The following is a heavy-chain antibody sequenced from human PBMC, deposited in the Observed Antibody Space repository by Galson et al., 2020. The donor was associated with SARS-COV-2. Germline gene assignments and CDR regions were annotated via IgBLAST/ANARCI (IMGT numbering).Heavy chain of an antibody. V-gene: IGHV4-39*01. CDR2: IYYSGST. CDR1: GGSISSSSYY. D-gene: IGHD3-16*02. Sequence: SETLSLTCTVSGGSISSSSYYWGWIRQPPGKGLEWIGSIYYSGSTYYNPSLKSRVTISVDTSKNQFSLKLSSVTAADTAVYYCARTYYDYVWGSYRSGSFDYWGQGTLVTVSS. CDR3: ARTYYDYVWGSYRSGSFDY. J-gene: IGHJ4*02.